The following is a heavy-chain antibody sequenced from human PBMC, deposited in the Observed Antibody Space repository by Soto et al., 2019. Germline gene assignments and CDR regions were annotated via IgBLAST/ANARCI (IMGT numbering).Heavy chain of an antibody. Sequence: GGSLRLSCAASGFTFSSYSMNWVRQAPGKGLEWVSSISSSSSYIYYADSVKGRFTISRDNAKNSLYLQMNSLRAEDTAVYYCAREDQEAGTTPGGPRGDYWGQGTLVTVSS. CDR2: ISSSSSYI. CDR3: AREDQEAGTTPGGPRGDY. V-gene: IGHV3-21*01. CDR1: GFTFSSYS. D-gene: IGHD1-7*01. J-gene: IGHJ4*02.